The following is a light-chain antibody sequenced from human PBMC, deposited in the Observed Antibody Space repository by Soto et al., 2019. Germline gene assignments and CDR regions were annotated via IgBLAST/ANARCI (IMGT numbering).Light chain of an antibody. V-gene: IGLV1-40*01. CDR2: GNS. CDR1: SSNTGAGYD. J-gene: IGLJ2*01. CDR3: QSYDSSLRAVV. Sequence: QSVLTQPPSVSGAPGQRVTISCTGSSSNTGAGYDVHWYQQLPGTAPKLLIYGNSNRPSGVPDRFSGSKSGTSASLAITGLQAEDVADYYCQSYDSSLRAVVFGGGTKLTVL.